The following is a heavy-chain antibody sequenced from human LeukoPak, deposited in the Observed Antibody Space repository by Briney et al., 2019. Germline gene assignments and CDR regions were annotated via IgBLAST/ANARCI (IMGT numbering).Heavy chain of an antibody. CDR3: ARLRYDFWSDPSDY. Sequence: PSETLSLTCTVSGGSISSSSYYWGWIRQPPGKGLEWIGSIYYSGSTYYNPSLKSRVTISVDTSKNQFSLKLSSVTAADTAVYYCARLRYDFWSDPSDYWGQGTLVTVSS. CDR1: GGSISSSSYY. V-gene: IGHV4-39*01. D-gene: IGHD3-3*01. J-gene: IGHJ4*02. CDR2: IYYSGST.